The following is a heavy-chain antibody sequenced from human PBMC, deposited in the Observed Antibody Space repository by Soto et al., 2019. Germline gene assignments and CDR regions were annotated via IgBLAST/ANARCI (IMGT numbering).Heavy chain of an antibody. V-gene: IGHV6-1*01. Sequence: SQTLSLTCAISGDSVSSNSAAWNWIRQSPSRGLEWLGRTYYRSKWYNDYAVSVKSRITINPDTSKNQFSLQLNSMTPEDTAVYYCPTESVRQQLASYFDYWGQGTLVTVSP. D-gene: IGHD6-13*01. CDR3: PTESVRQQLASYFDY. CDR1: GDSVSSNSAA. CDR2: TYYRSKWYN. J-gene: IGHJ4*02.